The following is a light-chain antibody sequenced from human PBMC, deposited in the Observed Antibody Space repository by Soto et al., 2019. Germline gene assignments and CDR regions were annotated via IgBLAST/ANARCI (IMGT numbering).Light chain of an antibody. J-gene: IGKJ4*01. CDR2: DAS. Sequence: IQMTQSPSTLSASIGDRVTITCRASENINSYLAWYQQRPGKAPKLLISDASSLESGVPSRFSGSGSGAEFTLTINSLQSEDFAVYYCQPYNNWPLTFGGGTKV. CDR1: ENINSY. CDR3: QPYNNWPLT. V-gene: IGKV1-5*01.